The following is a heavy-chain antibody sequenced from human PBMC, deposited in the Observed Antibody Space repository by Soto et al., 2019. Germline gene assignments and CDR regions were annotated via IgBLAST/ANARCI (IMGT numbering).Heavy chain of an antibody. CDR1: GDSVGNGPYY. J-gene: IGHJ6*02. D-gene: IGHD1-26*01. CDR2: IYYSGST. V-gene: IGHV4-61*01. CDR3: ARVGSSCHSGGCYYYYGLGV. Sequence: QVRLQESGPGLVKPSETLSLSCLVSGDSVGNGPYYWSWIRQSPGEGLECIAYIYYSGSTNVNPSLESRVNISMVMSKNQFFLELRSVIAADAAVYFCARVGSSCHSGGCYYYYGLGVWGQGTTVAISS.